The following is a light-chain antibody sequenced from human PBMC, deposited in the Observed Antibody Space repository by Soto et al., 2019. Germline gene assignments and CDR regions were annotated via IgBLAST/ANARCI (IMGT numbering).Light chain of an antibody. V-gene: IGKV1-27*01. Sequence: DIQMTQSPSSLSASVGDRVNITCRASQGISNYLSWYQQKPGKVPKLLIYTASTLPSVVPSRFSGSGSGTDFTLTISSLQPEDVATYYCQNYNSAPWTFGQGTKVEI. J-gene: IGKJ1*01. CDR3: QNYNSAPWT. CDR1: QGISNY. CDR2: TAS.